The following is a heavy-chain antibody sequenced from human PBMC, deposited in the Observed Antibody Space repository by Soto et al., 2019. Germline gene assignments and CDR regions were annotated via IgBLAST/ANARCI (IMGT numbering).Heavy chain of an antibody. CDR2: INQDGSEK. D-gene: IGHD2-2*01. CDR1: GFTFSSYW. Sequence: EVQLVESGGGLVQPGGSLRLSCAASGFTFSSYWMSWVRQAPGKGLEWVANINQDGSEKYYVDSMKGRFTISRDNAKNSLYLQMNSLRAEDTAVYYCAKDSPAAFYGMDVWGQGTTVTVSS. CDR3: AKDSPAAFYGMDV. V-gene: IGHV3-7*03. J-gene: IGHJ6*02.